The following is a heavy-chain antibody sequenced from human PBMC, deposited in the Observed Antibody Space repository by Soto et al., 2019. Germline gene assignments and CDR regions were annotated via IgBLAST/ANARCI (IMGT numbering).Heavy chain of an antibody. Sequence: SETLSLTCTVSGGSVSSGSYYWSWIRQPPGKGLEWIGYIYYSGSTNYNPSLKSRVTISVDTSKNQFSLKLSSVTAADTAVYYCVSRGYSYGDPPDYWGQGTLVTVSS. CDR3: VSRGYSYGDPPDY. V-gene: IGHV4-61*01. CDR2: IYYSGST. D-gene: IGHD5-18*01. J-gene: IGHJ4*02. CDR1: GGSVSSGSYY.